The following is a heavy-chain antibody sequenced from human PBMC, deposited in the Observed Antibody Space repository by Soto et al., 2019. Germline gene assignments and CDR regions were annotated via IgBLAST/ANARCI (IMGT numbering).Heavy chain of an antibody. CDR2: ISSGSSYI. Sequence: GGSLRLSCAASGFPFSSYSMNWVRQAPGKGLEWVSSISSGSSYIYYAGSVKGRFTISRDNAKNSLYLQMNSLRVEDTAVYYCARSGVLYNSSSYGMDVWGQGTTLTVSS. J-gene: IGHJ6*02. D-gene: IGHD3-10*01. CDR1: GFPFSSYS. CDR3: ARSGVLYNSSSYGMDV. V-gene: IGHV3-21*01.